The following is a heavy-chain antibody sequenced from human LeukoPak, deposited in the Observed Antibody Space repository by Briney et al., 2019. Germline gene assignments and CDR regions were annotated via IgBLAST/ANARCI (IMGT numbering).Heavy chain of an antibody. J-gene: IGHJ4*02. D-gene: IGHD2-2*01. CDR1: GYSFTRYG. CDR3: ARDRPIRSVPSTIDY. Sequence: ASVKVSCKDSGYSFTRYGISWVRQALGQGLEWMGWISAYNGNKNYAQKLQGRVTMTTDTSTSTAYMELRSLRSDDTAVYYCARDRPIRSVPSTIDYWGQGTLVTVSS. CDR2: ISAYNGNK. V-gene: IGHV1-18*01.